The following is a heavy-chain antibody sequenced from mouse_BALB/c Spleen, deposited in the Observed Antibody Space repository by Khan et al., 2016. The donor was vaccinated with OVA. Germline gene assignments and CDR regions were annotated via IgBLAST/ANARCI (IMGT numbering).Heavy chain of an antibody. CDR3: ARGGAAFYRNDGGAMDY. D-gene: IGHD2-14*01. Sequence: QVQLKQSGPELKKPGETVRISCKASGYTFTTAGMQWVQKMPGKGLKWIGWINTHSGVPKYAEDFKGRFAFSLETSASIGYLQITNLKNEDMATYFCARGGAAFYRNDGGAMDYWGQGTSVTVSS. CDR1: GYTFTTAG. V-gene: IGHV9-4*02. J-gene: IGHJ4*01. CDR2: INTHSGVP.